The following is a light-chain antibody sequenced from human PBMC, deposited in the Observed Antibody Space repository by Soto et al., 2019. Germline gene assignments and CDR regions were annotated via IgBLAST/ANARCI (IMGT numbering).Light chain of an antibody. Sequence: DIQMTQSPSTLSASVGDRVTITCRASQSISSWLAWYQQKPGKAPKLLIYDASSLESGVPSRFSGSGSVTEFTLTISSLQPDDFATHYCQQYNSYSPRTFGQGTKVEIK. V-gene: IGKV1-5*01. CDR2: DAS. J-gene: IGKJ1*01. CDR1: QSISSW. CDR3: QQYNSYSPRT.